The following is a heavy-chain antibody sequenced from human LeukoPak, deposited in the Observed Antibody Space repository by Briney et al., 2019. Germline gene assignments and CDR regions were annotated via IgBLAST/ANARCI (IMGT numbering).Heavy chain of an antibody. J-gene: IGHJ4*02. D-gene: IGHD6-13*01. Sequence: GRSLRLSYAPYGLIFISYGTHSVRQAPGKGLEWVAVIWYDGSNKYYADSVKGRFTISRDNSKNTLYLQMNSLRAEDTAVYYCARESGGRSWYMRLTGDFDYWGQGTLVTVSS. CDR1: GLIFISYG. CDR2: IWYDGSNK. CDR3: ARESGGRSWYMRLTGDFDY. V-gene: IGHV3-33*01.